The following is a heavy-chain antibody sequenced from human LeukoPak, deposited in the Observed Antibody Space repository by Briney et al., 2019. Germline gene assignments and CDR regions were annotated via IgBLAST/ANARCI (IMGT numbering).Heavy chain of an antibody. CDR1: GFTFSSYA. V-gene: IGHV3-23*01. J-gene: IGHJ2*01. D-gene: IGHD6-13*01. CDR2: ISGSGGST. CDR3: AKGSSRKIWYFDL. Sequence: PGGSLRLSCAGSGFTFSSYAMSWVRQAPGKGLGWVSAISGSGGSTYYADSVKGRFTISRDNSKNTLYLQMNSLRAEDTAVYYCAKGSSRKIWYFDLWGRGTLVTVSS.